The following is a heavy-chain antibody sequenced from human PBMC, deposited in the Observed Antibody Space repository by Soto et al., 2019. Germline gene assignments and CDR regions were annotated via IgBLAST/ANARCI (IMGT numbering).Heavy chain of an antibody. CDR1: GGSISSANW. CDR2: IYPSGST. CDR3: ARASRYSTRFYYYGMDV. Sequence: QVHLQESGPGLVKPSGTLSLTCGVSGGSISSANWWTWVRQSPGKGLEWIGEIYPSGSTNYNPSLKGRVTISVDKSKNQFDLNPSSVTAADTAVYYCARASRYSTRFYYYGMDVWGQGTTVTVSS. D-gene: IGHD6-13*01. V-gene: IGHV4-4*02. J-gene: IGHJ6*02.